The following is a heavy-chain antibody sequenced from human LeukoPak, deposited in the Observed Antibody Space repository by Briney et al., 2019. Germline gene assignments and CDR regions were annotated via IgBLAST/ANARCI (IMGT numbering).Heavy chain of an antibody. J-gene: IGHJ3*02. CDR2: ISSSSSYI. Sequence: GGSLRLSCAASGFTFSSYSMNWVRQAPGKGLEWVSSISSSSSYIYYADSVKGRFTISRDNTKNSLYLQMNSLRAEDTAVYYCAREYDYGGNSDYDAFDIWGQGTMVTVSS. CDR1: GFTFSSYS. V-gene: IGHV3-21*01. CDR3: AREYDYGGNSDYDAFDI. D-gene: IGHD4-23*01.